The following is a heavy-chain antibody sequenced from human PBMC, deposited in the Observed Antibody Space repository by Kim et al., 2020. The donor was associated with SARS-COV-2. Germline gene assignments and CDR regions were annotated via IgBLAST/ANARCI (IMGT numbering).Heavy chain of an antibody. D-gene: IGHD2-21*02. CDR3: ARAYCGGDCQSTRSYYFDY. V-gene: IGHV5-51*01. CDR2: IYPGDSDT. CDR1: GYSFTSYW. Sequence: GESVKISCKGSGYSFTSYWIGWVRQMPGKGLEWMGIIYPGDSDTRYSPSFQGQVTISADKSISTAYLQWSSLKASDTAMYYCARAYCGGDCQSTRSYYFDYWGQGTLVTVSS. J-gene: IGHJ4*02.